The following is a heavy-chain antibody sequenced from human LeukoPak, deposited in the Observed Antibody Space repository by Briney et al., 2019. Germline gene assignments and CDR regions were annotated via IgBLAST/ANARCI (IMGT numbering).Heavy chain of an antibody. Sequence: KASETLSLTCTVSGASISSSSYYWGWIRQPPGKGLEWIGSIYFGGSTYYTPALQSRVTISVDTSKNHFSLKVTSVTAADTAVYYCARIGVWFGEGNLSGYFDYWGQGTLVTGSS. J-gene: IGHJ4*02. D-gene: IGHD3-10*01. CDR2: IYFGGST. CDR3: ARIGVWFGEGNLSGYFDY. CDR1: GASISSSSYY. V-gene: IGHV4-39*02.